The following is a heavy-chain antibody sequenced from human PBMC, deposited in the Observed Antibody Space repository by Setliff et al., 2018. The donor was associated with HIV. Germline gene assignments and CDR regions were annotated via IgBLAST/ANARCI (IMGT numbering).Heavy chain of an antibody. CDR3: VRYRGGYSSSLDS. Sequence: ASVKVSCKASGYTFTNYYMHWVRQAPGQGLEWMGIIYPGGDTSYAQGFQDRITMTRDTSTSTVYMELSSLTSEDTALYYCVRYRGGYSSSLDSWGQGTLVTVSS. J-gene: IGHJ4*02. D-gene: IGHD6-13*01. CDR2: IYPGGDT. CDR1: GYTFTNYY. V-gene: IGHV1-46*01.